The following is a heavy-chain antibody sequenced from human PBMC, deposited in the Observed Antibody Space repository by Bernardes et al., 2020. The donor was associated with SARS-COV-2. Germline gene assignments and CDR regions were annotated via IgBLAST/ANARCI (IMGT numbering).Heavy chain of an antibody. Sequence: SWVRQAPGKGLEWVGRIKSKAAGGTMDFAAPVKGRFSISRDDSKNTVYLQMNSLKTEDTAVYYCTTVEDYGGYDYRGGQGTLVTVSS. CDR3: TTVEDYGGYDYR. D-gene: IGHD4-17*01. J-gene: IGHJ4*02. CDR2: IKSKAAGGTM. V-gene: IGHV3-15*01.